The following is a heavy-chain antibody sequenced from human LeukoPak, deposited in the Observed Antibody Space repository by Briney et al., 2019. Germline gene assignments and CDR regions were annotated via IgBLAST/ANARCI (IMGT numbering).Heavy chain of an antibody. Sequence: PGGSLRLSCAASGFTFSSYAMSWVRQAPGKGLEWVSAISGSGGSTYYADSVKGRFTISRDNSKNSLYLQMNSLRAEDTALYYCAKDIRRLQLVRGNYFDYWGQGTLVTVSS. V-gene: IGHV3-23*01. CDR2: ISGSGGST. D-gene: IGHD6-13*01. CDR3: AKDIRRLQLVRGNYFDY. J-gene: IGHJ4*02. CDR1: GFTFSSYA.